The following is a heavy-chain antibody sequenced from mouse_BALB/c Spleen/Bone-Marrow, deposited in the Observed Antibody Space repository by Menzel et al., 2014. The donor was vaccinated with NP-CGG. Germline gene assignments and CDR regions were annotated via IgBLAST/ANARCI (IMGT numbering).Heavy chain of an antibody. CDR3: ARSSPTTWAMDY. CDR1: GFSLTSYG. Sequence: QVQLQQSGPGLVSPSQSLSITCTVSGFSLTSYGVHWVRQPPGKGLEWLGVIWSDGSTTYNSALKSRLSISKDNSKSQVFLKMNSLQTDDTAVYYCARSSPTTWAMDYWGQGTSVTVSS. D-gene: IGHD2-12*01. CDR2: IWSDGST. J-gene: IGHJ4*01. V-gene: IGHV2-6*02.